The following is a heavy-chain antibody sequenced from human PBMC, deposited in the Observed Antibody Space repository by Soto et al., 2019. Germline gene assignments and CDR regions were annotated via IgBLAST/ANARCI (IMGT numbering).Heavy chain of an antibody. CDR3: TNTPTYSSGWYDY. Sequence: GGTLRLSCAASTFNFRNFAMSWVRQAPGKGLEWVSSISGSGSRTYSADSVKGRFSISRDNSKNTLYLEMSSLRAEDTAVYYCTNTPTYSSGWYDYWGQGAQVTVSS. J-gene: IGHJ4*02. V-gene: IGHV3-23*01. D-gene: IGHD6-19*01. CDR1: TFNFRNFA. CDR2: ISGSGSRT.